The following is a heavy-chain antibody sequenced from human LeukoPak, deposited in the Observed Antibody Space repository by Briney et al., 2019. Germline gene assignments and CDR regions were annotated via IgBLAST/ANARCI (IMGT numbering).Heavy chain of an antibody. CDR3: ASSVYSSSWYRGIRPYYYYMDV. D-gene: IGHD6-13*01. J-gene: IGHJ6*03. Sequence: PSVTLSLTCTVSGGSISSYYWSWIRQPPGKGLEWIGYIYYSGSTNYNPSLKSRVTISVDTSKNQFSLKLSSVTAADTAVYYCASSVYSSSWYRGIRPYYYYMDVWGKGTTVTVSS. CDR1: GGSISSYY. V-gene: IGHV4-59*01. CDR2: IYYSGST.